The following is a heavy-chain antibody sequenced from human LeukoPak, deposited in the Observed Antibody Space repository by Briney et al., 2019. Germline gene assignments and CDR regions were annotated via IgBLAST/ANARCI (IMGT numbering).Heavy chain of an antibody. J-gene: IGHJ3*01. CDR2: ISGAGGNT. CDR1: GFIFSNCA. CDR3: VTIKGAKNDGIHSDAFDF. Sequence: GGPLRLSCGACGFIFSNCAMSWVRQSREEGLQWGSSISGAGGNTYCADSEKPRFILSRDYSKNTLFLQMKRLSVEDTALYYCVTIKGAKNDGIHSDAFDFWGQGTKVTASS. V-gene: IGHV3-23*01. D-gene: IGHD1-1*01.